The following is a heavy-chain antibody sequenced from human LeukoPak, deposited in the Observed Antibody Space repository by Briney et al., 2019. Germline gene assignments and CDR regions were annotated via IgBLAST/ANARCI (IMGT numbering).Heavy chain of an antibody. CDR3: ARWWDDGSGYSYLYGMDV. CDR2: IIPSGGST. CDR1: GYTFTSYY. V-gene: IGHV1-46*01. D-gene: IGHD3-22*01. J-gene: IGHJ6*02. Sequence: GASVTVSCKASGYTFTSYYMHWVRQAPGQGLEWMGIIIPSGGSTSYAQKFQGRVTMTRDTSTSTVCMELSSLRSEDTAVYYCARWWDDGSGYSYLYGMDVWGQGTTVTVSS.